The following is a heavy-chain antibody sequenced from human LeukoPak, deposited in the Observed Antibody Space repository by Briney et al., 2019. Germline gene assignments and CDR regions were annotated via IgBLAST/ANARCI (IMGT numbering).Heavy chain of an antibody. CDR1: GFTFDDYG. Sequence: GGSLRLSCVASGFTFDDYGMNWVRQAPGRGLEWVSYISSSGSTIYYADSVKGRFTISRDNAKNSLYLQMNSLRAEDTAVYYCAELGITMIGGVWGKGTTVTI. D-gene: IGHD3-10*02. CDR3: AELGITMIGGV. V-gene: IGHV3-48*03. J-gene: IGHJ6*03. CDR2: ISSSGSTI.